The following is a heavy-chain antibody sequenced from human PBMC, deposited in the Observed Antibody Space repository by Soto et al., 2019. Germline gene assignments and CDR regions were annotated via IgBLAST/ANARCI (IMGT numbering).Heavy chain of an antibody. Sequence: SETLSLTCAVYGGSFSGYYWTWIRQPPGKGLEWIGEINHRGNTNYNPSLKSRVTISVDTSKNQFSLKLTSVTAADTAVYYCARQEVPEWFTKGYYGMDVWDQGTTVTVSS. CDR3: ARQEVPEWFTKGYYGMDV. CDR1: GGSFSGYY. D-gene: IGHD3-3*01. CDR2: INHRGNT. V-gene: IGHV4-34*01. J-gene: IGHJ6*02.